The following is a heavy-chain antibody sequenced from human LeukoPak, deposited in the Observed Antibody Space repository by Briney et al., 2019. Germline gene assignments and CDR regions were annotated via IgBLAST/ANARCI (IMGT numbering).Heavy chain of an antibody. CDR3: ARELGSSGYYPFDY. V-gene: IGHV3-33*01. J-gene: IGHJ4*02. D-gene: IGHD3-22*01. CDR2: IWYDGSNK. Sequence: GGSLRLSCAASGFTFSSYGMHWVSQPPGKGLEWLALIWYDGSNKYYADSVKGRFTISRDNTKNTLYLQMNSLRAEDTAVYYCARELGSSGYYPFDYWGQGTLVTVSS. CDR1: GFTFSSYG.